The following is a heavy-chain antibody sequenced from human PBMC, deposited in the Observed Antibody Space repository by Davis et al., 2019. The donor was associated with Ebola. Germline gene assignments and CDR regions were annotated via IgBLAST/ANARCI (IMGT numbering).Heavy chain of an antibody. Sequence: PGGSLRLSCAASGFTFSSYAMHWVRQAPGKGLEWVAVISYDGSNKYYADSVKGRFTISRDNSKNTLYLQMNSLRAEDTAVYYCASGIVVVPAALEDAFDIWGQGTMVTVSS. CDR1: GFTFSSYA. CDR3: ASGIVVVPAALEDAFDI. CDR2: ISYDGSNK. J-gene: IGHJ3*02. V-gene: IGHV3-30-3*01. D-gene: IGHD2-2*01.